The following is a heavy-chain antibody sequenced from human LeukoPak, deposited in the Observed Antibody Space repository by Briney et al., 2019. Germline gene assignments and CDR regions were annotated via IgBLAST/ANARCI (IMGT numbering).Heavy chain of an antibody. V-gene: IGHV1-2*02. J-gene: IGHJ4*02. CDR3: AREGYCSGGSCYSVYY. CDR2: INPNSGGT. Sequence: ASVKVSCKASGYTFTGYYLHWVRQAPGQGLEWMGWINPNSGGTNYAQKFQGRVTMTRDTSISTAYMELSRLRSDDTAVYYCAREGYCSGGSCYSVYYWGQGNPGHRLL. D-gene: IGHD2-15*01. CDR1: GYTFTGYY.